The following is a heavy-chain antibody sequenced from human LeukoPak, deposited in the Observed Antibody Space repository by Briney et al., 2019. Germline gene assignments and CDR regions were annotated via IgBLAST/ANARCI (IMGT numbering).Heavy chain of an antibody. CDR2: IIPIFGTA. CDR3: AREWGYDFWSGYYTNAFDI. J-gene: IGHJ3*02. Sequence: SVKVSCKASGGTFSSYAISWVRQAPGQGLEWMGGIIPIFGTANYAQKFQGRATITADESTSTAYMELSSLRSEDTAVYYCAREWGYDFWSGYYTNAFDIWGQGTMVTVSS. D-gene: IGHD3-3*01. V-gene: IGHV1-69*13. CDR1: GGTFSSYA.